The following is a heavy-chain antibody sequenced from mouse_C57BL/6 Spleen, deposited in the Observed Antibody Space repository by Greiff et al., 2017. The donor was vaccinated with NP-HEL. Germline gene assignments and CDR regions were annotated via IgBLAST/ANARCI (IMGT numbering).Heavy chain of an antibody. CDR1: GYAFSSSW. CDR2: IYPGDGDT. D-gene: IGHD2-14*01. J-gene: IGHJ3*01. Sequence: VQLQQSGPELVKPGASVKISCKASGYAFSSSWMNWVKQRPGKGLEWIGRIYPGDGDTNYNGKFKGKATLTADKSSSTAYMQLSSLTSEDSAVYFCAREAGTDMTYWGPGTLVTVSA. CDR3: AREAGTDMTY. V-gene: IGHV1-82*01.